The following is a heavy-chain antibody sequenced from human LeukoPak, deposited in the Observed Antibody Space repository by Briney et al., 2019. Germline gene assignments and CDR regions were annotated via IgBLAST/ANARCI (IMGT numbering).Heavy chain of an antibody. CDR3: ARVGGGERIGYYFDY. CDR1: GGSFSGYY. Sequence: PSETLSLTCAVYGGSFSGYYWSWIRQPPGKGLEWIGEINHSGSTNYNPSLKSRVTISVDTSKNQFSLKLSSVTAADTAVYYCARVGGGERIGYYFDYWGQGTLVTVSS. V-gene: IGHV4-34*01. D-gene: IGHD2-21*01. J-gene: IGHJ4*02. CDR2: INHSGST.